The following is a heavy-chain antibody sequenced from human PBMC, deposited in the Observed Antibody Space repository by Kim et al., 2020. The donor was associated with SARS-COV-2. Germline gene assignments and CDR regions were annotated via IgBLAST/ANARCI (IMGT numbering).Heavy chain of an antibody. Sequence: YADSVKGRFTISRDNAKNSLYLQMNSLRAEDTALYYCAKATPGYGDYIDYWGQGTLVTVSS. CDR3: AKATPGYGDYIDY. V-gene: IGHV3-9*01. D-gene: IGHD4-17*01. J-gene: IGHJ4*02.